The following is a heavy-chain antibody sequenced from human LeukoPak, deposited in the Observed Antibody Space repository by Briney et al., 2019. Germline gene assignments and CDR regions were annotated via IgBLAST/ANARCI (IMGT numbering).Heavy chain of an antibody. CDR2: IKNDGTIT. Sequence: GGSLRLFCAASGFTFSNYWMHWVRQAPGKGLVWVSRIKNDGTITSYADSVKGRFTISRDNAKNTLYLQMNSLRAEDTAVYCCARDPFYGDADLDSWGQGTLVTVSS. V-gene: IGHV3-74*01. CDR3: ARDPFYGDADLDS. J-gene: IGHJ4*02. D-gene: IGHD4-17*01. CDR1: GFTFSNYW.